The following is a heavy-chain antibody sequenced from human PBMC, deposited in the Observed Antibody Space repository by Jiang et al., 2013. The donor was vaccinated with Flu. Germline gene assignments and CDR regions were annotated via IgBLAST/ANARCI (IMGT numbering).Heavy chain of an antibody. J-gene: IGHJ2*01. V-gene: IGHV5-10-1*01. CDR2: IDPSDSYT. CDR3: ARMWYFDL. Sequence: MPGKGLEWMGRIDPSDSYTSYSPSFQGHVTISTDKSISTAYLQWSSLKASDTAVYYCARMWYFDLWGRGTLVTVSS.